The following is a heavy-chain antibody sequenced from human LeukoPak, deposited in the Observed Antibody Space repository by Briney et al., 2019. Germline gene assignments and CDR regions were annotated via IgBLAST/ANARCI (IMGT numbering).Heavy chain of an antibody. CDR2: LKSKTDGGTT. Sequence: GGSLRLSCGASVFIFSNAWMSSVRQAPGKGLEWVGRLKSKTDGGTTDYAAPLKGRFTISRDHSKNTLYMQMNSLKTEDTAVYYCTTDRRCSEYFQHWGQGTPVTVSS. V-gene: IGHV3-15*01. CDR3: TTDRRCSEYFQH. CDR1: VFIFSNAW. J-gene: IGHJ1*01. D-gene: IGHD3-10*02.